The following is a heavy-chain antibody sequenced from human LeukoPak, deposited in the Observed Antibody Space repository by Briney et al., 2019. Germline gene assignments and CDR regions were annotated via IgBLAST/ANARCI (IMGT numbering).Heavy chain of an antibody. J-gene: IGHJ4*02. CDR1: GYSFTNYW. V-gene: IGHV5-51*01. Sequence: GESLKISCKGSGYSFTNYWIGWVRQMPGKGLEWMGIIYPGDSDTRYSPSFQGQVTISADKSISTAYLQWSSLKASDTAMYYCARGYCSSTSCKAGDYWGQGTLVTVSS. D-gene: IGHD2-2*01. CDR2: IYPGDSDT. CDR3: ARGYCSSTSCKAGDY.